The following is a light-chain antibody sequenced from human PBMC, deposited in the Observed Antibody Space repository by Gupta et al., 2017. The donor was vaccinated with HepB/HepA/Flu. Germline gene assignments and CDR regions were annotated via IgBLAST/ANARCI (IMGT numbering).Light chain of an antibody. Sequence: SPSSLSASVGDRVTITCRASENIDTYLSWYQQKPGKAPKLLIYTASILQRGVPSRFSGSRSGTDFTLTINSLQPEDFATYYCQQSYTTPPTFGQGTNLEIK. V-gene: IGKV1-39*01. CDR1: ENIDTY. CDR2: TAS. J-gene: IGKJ2*01. CDR3: QQSYTTPPT.